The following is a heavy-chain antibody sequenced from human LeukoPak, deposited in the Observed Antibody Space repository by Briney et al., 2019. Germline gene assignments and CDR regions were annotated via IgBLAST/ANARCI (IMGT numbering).Heavy chain of an antibody. CDR1: GFAFSSFP. J-gene: IGHJ4*02. CDR3: AKAFVDTAMVFDY. CDR2: IRSNGENT. D-gene: IGHD5-18*01. Sequence: GGSLRLSCSASGFAFSSFPMHWVRQAPGKGLEYVSVIRSNGENTDYADSVKGRFTISRDNSKNTLYLHMSSLRPEDTAVYYCAKAFVDTAMVFDYWGQGTLVTVSS. V-gene: IGHV3-64D*09.